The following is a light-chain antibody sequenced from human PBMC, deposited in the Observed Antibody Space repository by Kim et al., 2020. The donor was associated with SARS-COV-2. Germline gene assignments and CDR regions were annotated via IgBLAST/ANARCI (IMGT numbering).Light chain of an antibody. V-gene: IGKV3-11*01. CDR2: DAS. CDR1: QSVGSY. Sequence: EIVLTQSPATLSLSPGGRATLSCRASQSVGSYLAWYQQRPGQAPRLLIYDASNRATGIPARFSGSGSGTDFTLTINSLEPEDFAVYYCQQRANWPTVTFGGGTKVDIK. J-gene: IGKJ4*01. CDR3: QQRANWPTVT.